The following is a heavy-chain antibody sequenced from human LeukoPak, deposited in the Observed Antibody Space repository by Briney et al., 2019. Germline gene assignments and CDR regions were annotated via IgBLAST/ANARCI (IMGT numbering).Heavy chain of an antibody. CDR3: ATVVGAYDSSGYYPFDY. CDR2: IIPIFGTA. D-gene: IGHD3-22*01. V-gene: IGHV1-69*06. CDR1: GYTFSSYG. J-gene: IGHJ4*02. Sequence: ASVKVSCKASGYTFSSYGISWVRQAPGQGLEWMGGIIPIFGTANYAQKFQGRVTITADKSTSTAYMELSSLRSEDTAVYYCATVVGAYDSSGYYPFDYWGQGTLVTVSS.